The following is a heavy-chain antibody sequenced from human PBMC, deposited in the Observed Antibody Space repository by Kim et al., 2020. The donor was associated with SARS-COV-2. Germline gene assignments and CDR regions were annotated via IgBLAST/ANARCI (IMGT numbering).Heavy chain of an antibody. CDR3: ARDMGEVDTAIESPIDDYYYGMDV. D-gene: IGHD5-18*01. J-gene: IGHJ6*02. V-gene: IGHV1-46*01. CDR2: INPSGGST. CDR1: GYTFTSYY. Sequence: ASVKVSCKASGYTFTSYYMHWVRQAPGQGLEWMGIINPSGGSTSYAQKFQGRVTMTRDTSTSTVYMELSSLRSEDTAVYYCARDMGEVDTAIESPIDDYYYGMDVWGQGTTVTVSS.